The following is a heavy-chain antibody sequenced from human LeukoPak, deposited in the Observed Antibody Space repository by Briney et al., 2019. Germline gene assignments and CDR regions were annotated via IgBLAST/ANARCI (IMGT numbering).Heavy chain of an antibody. CDR1: GFTFSSYW. CDR2: IKDDGTEK. CDR3: ARERGGWYSKDY. D-gene: IGHD6-19*01. Sequence: GGSLRLSCAASGFTFSSYWMTWVRQAPGKGLERVALIKDDGTEKFYLDSLRGRFTISRDNAKKSLFLEMNSLRVEDTAVYYCARERGGWYSKDYWGQGTLVTVSS. V-gene: IGHV3-7*01. J-gene: IGHJ4*02.